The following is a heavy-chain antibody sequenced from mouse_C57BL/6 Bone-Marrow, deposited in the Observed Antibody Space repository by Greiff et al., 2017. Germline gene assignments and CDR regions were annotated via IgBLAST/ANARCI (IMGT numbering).Heavy chain of an antibody. CDR1: GFNIKDYY. CDR2: IDPEDGDT. V-gene: IGHV14-1*01. Sequence: VHVKQSGAELVRPGASVKLSCTASGFNIKDYYMHWVKQRPEQGLEWIGRIDPEDGDTEYAPKFQGKATMTADTSSNTAYLQLSSLTSEDTAVYYCTIYYYGSSYRGVYWGQGTTLTVSS. J-gene: IGHJ2*01. CDR3: TIYYYGSSYRGVY. D-gene: IGHD1-1*01.